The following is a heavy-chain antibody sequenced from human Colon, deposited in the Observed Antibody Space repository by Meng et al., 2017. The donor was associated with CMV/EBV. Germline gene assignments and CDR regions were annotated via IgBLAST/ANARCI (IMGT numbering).Heavy chain of an antibody. D-gene: IGHD3-3*02. Sequence: ASVKVSCKTSGYSFSTYDINWVRQAPGQGLEWMGGINPTNGRTFDAEKFRGRVALTRDTSISTAFMELSKLTSEDTAVYYCTSDVIFGMAGGRGFQRWGQGTQVTVSS. CDR1: GYSFSTYD. J-gene: IGHJ1*01. V-gene: IGHV1-8*02. CDR3: TSDVIFGMAGGRGFQR. CDR2: INPTNGRT.